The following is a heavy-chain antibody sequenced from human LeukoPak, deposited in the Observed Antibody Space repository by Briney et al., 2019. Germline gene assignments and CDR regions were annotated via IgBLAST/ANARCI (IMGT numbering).Heavy chain of an antibody. V-gene: IGHV3-30*14. Sequence: GGSLRLSRAASGFTFSSYAMHWVRQAPGKGLEWVAVISYDGSNKYYADSVKGRFTISRDNSKNTLYLQMNSLRAEDTAVYYCARDSHIFGDAFDIWGQGTMVTVSS. D-gene: IGHD2-21*01. CDR1: GFTFSSYA. CDR3: ARDSHIFGDAFDI. J-gene: IGHJ3*02. CDR2: ISYDGSNK.